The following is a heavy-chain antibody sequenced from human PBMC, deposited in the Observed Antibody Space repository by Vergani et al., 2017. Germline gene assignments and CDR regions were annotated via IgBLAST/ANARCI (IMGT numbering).Heavy chain of an antibody. V-gene: IGHV3-23*01. CDR2: ISGPGLST. CDR3: VKEKIDLGSYFFDS. D-gene: IGHD2/OR15-2a*01. Sequence: EVHLLESGGGLVQSGGPLRLSCAVSGFTFSNSAVSWVPQAPGRGLAWVSSISGPGLSTYYADSVKGRFSISRDKSKNTVFLQMHSLGAEDTAIYYCVKEKIDLGSYFFDSWGHGILVTVSS. CDR1: GFTFSNSA. J-gene: IGHJ4*01.